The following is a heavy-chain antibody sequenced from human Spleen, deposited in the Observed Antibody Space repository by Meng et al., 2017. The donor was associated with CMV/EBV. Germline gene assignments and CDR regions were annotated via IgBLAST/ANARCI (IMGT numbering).Heavy chain of an antibody. Sequence: ASVKVSCKASGYTFTGYYMHWVRQAPGQGLEWMGWINPNLGSTKYAQIFQGRVTLTRDTSISTAYMELSSLRSEDTAVYYCARDLGTNYYGMDVWGQGTTVTVSS. CDR3: ARDLGTNYYGMDV. J-gene: IGHJ6*02. V-gene: IGHV1-2*02. CDR1: GYTFTGYY. CDR2: INPNLGST.